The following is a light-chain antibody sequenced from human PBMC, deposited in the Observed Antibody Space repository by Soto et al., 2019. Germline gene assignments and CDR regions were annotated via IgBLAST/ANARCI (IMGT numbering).Light chain of an antibody. CDR3: ETDNSAPLT. CDR1: QGISNY. CDR2: AAF. Sequence: DIQMTQSPSSLSASVGDRVTITCRASQGISNYLAWYQQKLGKVPKLLIYAAFTLQSGIPPRLSGSGSVTDFTLTITSLQPEAGATSYCETDNSAPLTFGGGTKVEIK. V-gene: IGKV1-27*01. J-gene: IGKJ4*01.